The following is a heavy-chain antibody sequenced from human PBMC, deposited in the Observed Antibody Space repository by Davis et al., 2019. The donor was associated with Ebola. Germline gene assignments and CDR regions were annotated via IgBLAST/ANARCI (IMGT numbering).Heavy chain of an antibody. CDR1: GFPFSSNA. CDR3: AKDKNYDFWSGYPHDAFDI. V-gene: IGHV3-23*01. J-gene: IGHJ3*02. Sequence: PGGLLRPSFQPLGFPFSSNARTGVRQAPGKGLEWVPAFSVSGGSTYYADSVKGRFTISRDNSKNTLYLQMNSLRAEDTAIYYCAKDKNYDFWSGYPHDAFDIWGQGTMVTVSS. D-gene: IGHD3-3*01. CDR2: FSVSGGST.